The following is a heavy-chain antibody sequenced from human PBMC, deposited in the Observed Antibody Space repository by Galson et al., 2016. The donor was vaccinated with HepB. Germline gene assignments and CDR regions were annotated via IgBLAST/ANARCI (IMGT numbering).Heavy chain of an antibody. J-gene: IGHJ3*01. CDR2: INVGNGGT. D-gene: IGHD6-6*01. Sequence: SVKVSCKASGYMFSTYGLHWVRQAPGQRLEWLGWINVGNGGTDSSQRVLSRVTFSRDTSASTAYMELHSLRDDDTAVYYCARELVRSAFDLWGQGTMVTVSS. CDR1: GYMFSTYG. CDR3: ARELVRSAFDL. V-gene: IGHV1-3*01.